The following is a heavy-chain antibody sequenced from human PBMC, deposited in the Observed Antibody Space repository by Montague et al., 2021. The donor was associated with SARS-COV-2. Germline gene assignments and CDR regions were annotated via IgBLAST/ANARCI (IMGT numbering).Heavy chain of an antibody. D-gene: IGHD3-22*01. J-gene: IGHJ4*02. CDR1: GFPFSDYA. CDR2: ISYDGSNK. Sequence: FRRLSCAASGFPFSDYAMHWVRQAPGKGLEWVAVISYDGSNKYYADSVKGRFTISRDNSKNTLYLQMNSLRAEDTAVYYCASDLSIYDSSAYYFQLDYWGQGTLVTVSS. CDR3: ASDLSIYDSSAYYFQLDY. V-gene: IGHV3-30*04.